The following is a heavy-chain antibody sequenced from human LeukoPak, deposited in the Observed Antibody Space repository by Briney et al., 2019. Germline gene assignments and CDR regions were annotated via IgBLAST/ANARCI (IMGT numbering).Heavy chain of an antibody. V-gene: IGHV3-74*01. CDR3: ARGDYYDSSGYRNWFDP. Sequence: GGSPRLSCAASGFTFSSYWMHWVRQAPGKGLVWVSRINSDGSSTSYADSVKGRFTISRDNAKNTLYLQMNSLRAEDTAVYYCARGDYYDSSGYRNWFDPWGQGTLVTVSS. CDR1: GFTFSSYW. J-gene: IGHJ5*02. D-gene: IGHD3-22*01. CDR2: INSDGSST.